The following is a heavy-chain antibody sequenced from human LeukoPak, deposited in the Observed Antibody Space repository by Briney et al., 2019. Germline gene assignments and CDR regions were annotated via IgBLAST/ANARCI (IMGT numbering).Heavy chain of an antibody. CDR1: GFTFSSYS. V-gene: IGHV3-21*01. Sequence: GGSLRLSCAASGFTFSSYSTNWVRQAPGKGLEWVSSISSSSSYIYYADSVKGRFTISRDNAKNSLYLQMNSLRAEDTAVYYCARDLGHCSGGSCYPHWGQGTLVTVSS. CDR2: ISSSSSYI. J-gene: IGHJ4*02. D-gene: IGHD2-15*01. CDR3: ARDLGHCSGGSCYPH.